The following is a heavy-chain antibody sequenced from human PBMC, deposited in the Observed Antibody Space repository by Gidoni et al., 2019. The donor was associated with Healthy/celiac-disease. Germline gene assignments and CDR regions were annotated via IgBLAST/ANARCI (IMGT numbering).Heavy chain of an antibody. CDR2: INAGNGNT. J-gene: IGHJ4*02. CDR3: AREESGMAYFDY. Sequence: QVQLVQSGAEVKKPGASVKVSCKASGYTFTSYAMHWVRQAPGQRLEWMGWINAGNGNTKYSQKFQGRVTITRDTSASTAYMELSSLRSEDTAVYYCAREESGMAYFDYWGQGTLVTVSS. D-gene: IGHD1-1*01. V-gene: IGHV1-3*01. CDR1: GYTFTSYA.